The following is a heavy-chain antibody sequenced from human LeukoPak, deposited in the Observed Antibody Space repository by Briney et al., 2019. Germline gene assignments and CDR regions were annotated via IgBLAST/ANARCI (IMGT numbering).Heavy chain of an antibody. D-gene: IGHD3-22*01. CDR1: GGSISSSSYY. J-gene: IGHJ4*02. CDR2: IYYSGST. V-gene: IGHV4-39*07. CDR3: AKDSTHYRVWDDYDSTGLTY. Sequence: SETLSLTCTVSGGSISSSSYYWGWIRQPPGKGLEWIGSIYYSGSTYYNPSLKSRVTISVDTSKNQFSLKLSSVTAADTAVYYCAKDSTHYRVWDDYDSTGLTYWGQGTLVTVSS.